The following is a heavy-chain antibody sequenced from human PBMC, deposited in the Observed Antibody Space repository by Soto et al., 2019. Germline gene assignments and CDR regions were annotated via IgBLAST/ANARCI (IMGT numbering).Heavy chain of an antibody. J-gene: IGHJ5*02. CDR1: GVSISSGGYS. CDR2: IYQSGST. Sequence: SSETLSLTCDVSGVSISSGGYSWGWIRQPPGKGLEWIGNIYQSGSTYYKPSLKSRVTISADRSKNQFTLKLSSVTAADTAVYYCARGLTDSYDSSGFPNNWFDPWGQGTLVTVSS. D-gene: IGHD3-22*01. V-gene: IGHV4-30-2*01. CDR3: ARGLTDSYDSSGFPNNWFDP.